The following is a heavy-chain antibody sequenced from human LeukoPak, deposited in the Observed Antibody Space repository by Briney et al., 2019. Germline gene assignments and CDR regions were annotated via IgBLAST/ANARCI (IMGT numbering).Heavy chain of an antibody. Sequence: GGSLRLSCAASGFTFSSYTMNWVRQAPGKGLEWVSSITSGGVNTYYATSVKGRFTISRDNAKNSLYLQMNSLRADDTAVYFFARDYYDSSGYYLGSYWGQGTLVTVSS. J-gene: IGHJ4*02. CDR3: ARDYYDSSGYYLGSY. V-gene: IGHV3-21*01. CDR2: ITSGGVNT. D-gene: IGHD3-22*01. CDR1: GFTFSSYT.